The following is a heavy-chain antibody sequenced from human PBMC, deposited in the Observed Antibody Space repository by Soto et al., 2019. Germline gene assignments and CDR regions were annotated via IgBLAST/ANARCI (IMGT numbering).Heavy chain of an antibody. CDR1: GFTFSSYA. Sequence: GGSLRLSCAASGFTFSSYAMSWVRQAPGKGLEWVSAISGSGGSTYYADSVKGRFTISRDNSKNTLYLQMNSLRAEDTAVYYCAKDSFTIFGVVIISGMDVWGQGTTVTVSS. CDR3: AKDSFTIFGVVIISGMDV. D-gene: IGHD3-3*01. CDR2: ISGSGGST. V-gene: IGHV3-23*01. J-gene: IGHJ6*02.